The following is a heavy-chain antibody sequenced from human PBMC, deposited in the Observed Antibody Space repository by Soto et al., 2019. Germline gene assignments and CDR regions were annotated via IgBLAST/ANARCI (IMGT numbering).Heavy chain of an antibody. CDR3: ARQGFGPLHGLVDV. V-gene: IGHV4-59*08. J-gene: IGHJ6*02. D-gene: IGHD3-10*01. CDR1: GGSISSYY. CDR2: VHHSWGS. Sequence: QVQLQESGPGLVKPSETLSLSCTVSGGSISSYYWGWFRQSPGKRMEWIGYVHHSWGSSYNPSLQIRVAISLDTSKSQFSLKVTSVTATDTAVYYCARQGFGPLHGLVDVWGQGTTVTVSS.